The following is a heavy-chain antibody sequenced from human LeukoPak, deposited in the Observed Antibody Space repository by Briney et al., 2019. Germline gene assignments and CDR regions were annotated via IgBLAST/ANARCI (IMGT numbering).Heavy chain of an antibody. CDR3: ATTTVRRLDPAWDY. V-gene: IGHV1-2*02. J-gene: IGHJ4*02. D-gene: IGHD4-17*01. CDR1: GCTFTDYY. Sequence: ASVKVACKASGCTFTDYYMHWVRPAPCQGLDWMGWINPNSGGTNYAQKCQGRVTMTRDTSISTAYMELSRLRSDDTAVYYCATTTVRRLDPAWDYWGQGTLVTVSS. CDR2: INPNSGGT.